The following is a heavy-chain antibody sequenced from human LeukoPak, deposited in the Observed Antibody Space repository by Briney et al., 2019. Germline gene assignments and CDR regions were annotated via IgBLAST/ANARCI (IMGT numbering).Heavy chain of an antibody. V-gene: IGHV3-11*05. D-gene: IGHD4-17*01. J-gene: IGHJ4*02. CDR3: ARVTTYGDYLDY. CDR2: ISSSGTYT. Sequence: PGGSLRLSCAASGFTFSDSYMIWIRQAPGKGLEWVSYISSSGTYTNYADSVKGRFTISRDNAKNSLYLQMNSLRAEDTAVYYCARVTTYGDYLDYWGQGTLVTVSS. CDR1: GFTFSDSY.